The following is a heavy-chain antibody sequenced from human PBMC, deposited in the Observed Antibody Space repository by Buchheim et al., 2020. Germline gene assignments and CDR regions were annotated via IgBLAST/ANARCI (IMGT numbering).Heavy chain of an antibody. J-gene: IGHJ4*02. CDR2: INPRGGRT. CDR1: GYTFTSYY. Sequence: QVQLVQSGAEVKKPGASVKVSCKASGYTFTSYYMHWVRQAPGQGLEWMGIINPRGGRTCSAQKFQGRVTMTRDTPPSTVNMELSSLRSEDTAVYYCASWGSGYPHYFDYWGQGTL. D-gene: IGHD3-22*01. CDR3: ASWGSGYPHYFDY. V-gene: IGHV1-46*01.